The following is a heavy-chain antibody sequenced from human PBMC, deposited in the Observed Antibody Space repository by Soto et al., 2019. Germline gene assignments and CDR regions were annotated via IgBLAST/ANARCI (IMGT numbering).Heavy chain of an antibody. CDR3: ARGTISSWYPARYYYYGMDV. CDR1: GGTFSSYA. J-gene: IGHJ6*02. Sequence: QVQLVQSGAEVKKPGSSVKVSCKASGGTFSSYAISWVRQAPGQGLEWMGGIIPIFGTANYAQKFQGRVTITADESTGTAYMELSSPRSEDTAVYYCARGTISSWYPARYYYYGMDVWGQGTTVTVSS. CDR2: IIPIFGTA. D-gene: IGHD6-13*01. V-gene: IGHV1-69*01.